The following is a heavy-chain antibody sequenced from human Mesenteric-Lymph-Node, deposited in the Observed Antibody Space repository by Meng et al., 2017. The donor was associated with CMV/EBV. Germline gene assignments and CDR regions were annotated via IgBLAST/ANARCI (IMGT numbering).Heavy chain of an antibody. V-gene: IGHV4-59*12. J-gene: IGHJ5*02. Sequence: GSLRLSCTVSGGSMDSYSWNWIRQTPGKGLEWIGYIYYSGTTKYNPSLKSRLTMSVDTSKNQFSLKLSSVTAADTAVYYCARDSSGTYSNYVWFDPWGQGTLVTVSS. CDR2: IYYSGTT. CDR1: GGSMDSYS. CDR3: ARDSSGTYSNYVWFDP. D-gene: IGHD4-11*01.